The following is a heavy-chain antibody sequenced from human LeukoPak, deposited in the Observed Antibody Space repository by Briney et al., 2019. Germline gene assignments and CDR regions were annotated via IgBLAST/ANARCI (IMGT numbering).Heavy chain of an antibody. D-gene: IGHD3-16*02. CDR2: IYYSGST. CDR1: GGSISSSSYY. Sequence: SETLSLTCTVSGGSISSSSYYWGWIRQPPEKGLEWIGSIYYSGSTYYNPSLKSRVTISVDTSKNQFSLKLGSVTAADTAVYYCARLTYYDYVWGSYRYYFDYWGQGTLVTVSS. V-gene: IGHV4-39*01. J-gene: IGHJ4*02. CDR3: ARLTYYDYVWGSYRYYFDY.